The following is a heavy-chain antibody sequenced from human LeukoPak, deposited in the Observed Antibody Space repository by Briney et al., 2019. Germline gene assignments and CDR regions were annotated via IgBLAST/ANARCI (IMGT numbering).Heavy chain of an antibody. V-gene: IGHV1-18*01. CDR3: ARDSDGDYDFDY. J-gene: IGHJ4*02. Sequence: GASVKVSCKASGYTFTTYGISWVRQAPGQGLEWMGWISTYNGNTKYTQKFQGRVTMTTDTSTSTAYMELRSLRSDDTAVYYCARDSDGDYDFDYWGQGTLVTVSS. D-gene: IGHD4-17*01. CDR1: GYTFTTYG. CDR2: ISTYNGNT.